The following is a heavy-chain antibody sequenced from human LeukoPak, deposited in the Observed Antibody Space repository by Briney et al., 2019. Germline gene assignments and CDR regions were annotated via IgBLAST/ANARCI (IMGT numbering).Heavy chain of an antibody. CDR1: GFTFSSYE. J-gene: IGHJ3*02. V-gene: IGHV3-48*03. CDR2: ISSSGSTI. Sequence: GGSLRLSCAASGFTFSSYEMNWVRQAPGKGLEWVSYISSSGSTIYYADSVKGRFTISRDNAKNSLYLQMNSLRAEDTAVYYCAKIGGVGSGSFAFDIWGQGTMVTVSS. D-gene: IGHD3-10*01. CDR3: AKIGGVGSGSFAFDI.